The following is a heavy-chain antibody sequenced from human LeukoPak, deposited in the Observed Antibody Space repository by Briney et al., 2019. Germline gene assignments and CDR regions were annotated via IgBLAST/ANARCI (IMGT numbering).Heavy chain of an antibody. Sequence: SETLSLTCTVSGGSISSGGYYWSWIRQHPGKGLEWIGYIYYSGSTYYNPSLKSRVTISVDTSKNQFSLKLSSVTAEDTAVYYCARDNYYDSSGYYDAPYYFDYWDQGTLVTVSS. V-gene: IGHV4-31*03. CDR2: IYYSGST. J-gene: IGHJ4*02. CDR1: GGSISSGGYY. CDR3: ARDNYYDSSGYYDAPYYFDY. D-gene: IGHD3-22*01.